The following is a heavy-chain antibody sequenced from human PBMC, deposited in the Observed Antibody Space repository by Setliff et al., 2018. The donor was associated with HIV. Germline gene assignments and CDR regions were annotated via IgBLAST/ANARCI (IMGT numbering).Heavy chain of an antibody. V-gene: IGHV1-69*13. D-gene: IGHD2-2*01. Sequence: ASVKVSCKASGGTFSSYAISWVRQAPGQGLEWMGGIIPIFGTANYAQKFQGRVTITADESTSTAYMELSSLRFEDTAVYYCALPVAIRRQYPEDAFDIWGQGTMVTVSS. J-gene: IGHJ3*02. CDR2: IIPIFGTA. CDR1: GGTFSSYA. CDR3: ALPVAIRRQYPEDAFDI.